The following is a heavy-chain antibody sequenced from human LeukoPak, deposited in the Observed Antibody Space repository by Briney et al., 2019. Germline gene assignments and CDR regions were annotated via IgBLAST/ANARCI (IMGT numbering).Heavy chain of an antibody. CDR3: AKDTSRTTFGVVQNWFDP. J-gene: IGHJ5*02. CDR1: GFTFSSYA. Sequence: PGGSLRLSCAASGFTFSSYAMSWVRQAPGKGLEWVSAISGSGGSTYYADSVKGRFTVSRDNSKNTLYLQMNSLRPEDTAMYYCAKDTSRTTFGVVQNWFDPWGQGTLVTVSS. CDR2: ISGSGGST. V-gene: IGHV3-23*01. D-gene: IGHD3-3*01.